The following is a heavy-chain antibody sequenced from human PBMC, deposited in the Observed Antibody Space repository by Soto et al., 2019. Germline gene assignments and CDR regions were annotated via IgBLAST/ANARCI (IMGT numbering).Heavy chain of an antibody. CDR2: INPSGGST. V-gene: IGHV1-46*02. CDR1: GYTFNSYY. D-gene: IGHD2-15*01. CDR3: ALVVVAATEFDP. Sequence: VSVKVSCKASGYTFNSYYMYWVRQAPGKGLEWMGIINPSGGSTSYAQKFQGRVTMTRDTSTSTVYMELSSLRSEDTAVYYCALVVVAATEFDPWGQGTLVTVSS. J-gene: IGHJ5*02.